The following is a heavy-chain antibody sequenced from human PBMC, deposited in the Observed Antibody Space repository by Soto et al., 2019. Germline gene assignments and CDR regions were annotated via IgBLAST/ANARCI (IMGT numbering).Heavy chain of an antibody. J-gene: IGHJ6*02. Sequence: SVKGACVASGDTLSTFASSWGRQSPGQGLEWMGGIIPIFGTPDYAQHFPCRVTISADESTKTAYLELSSLRPEDTAVYYCARSPGITGTRASQYAMDVCGQRTTVTVSS. CDR3: ARSPGITGTRASQYAMDV. CDR1: GDTLSTFA. V-gene: IGHV1-69*01. CDR2: IIPIFGTP. D-gene: IGHD1-20*01.